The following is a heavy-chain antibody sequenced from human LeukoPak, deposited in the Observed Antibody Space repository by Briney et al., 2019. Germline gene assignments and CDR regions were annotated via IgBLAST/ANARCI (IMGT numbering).Heavy chain of an antibody. CDR3: ARDRPGPSPDPYFDC. CDR1: GYTFTSYN. CDR2: INPSGGST. Sequence: ASVKVSCKASGYTFTSYNIHWVRQAPGQGLEWMGIINPSGGSTSYAQKFKGRVTMTRDTSTSTVYMELSSLRSEDTAVYYCARDRPGPSPDPYFDCWGQGTLVTVSS. J-gene: IGHJ4*02. V-gene: IGHV1-46*01.